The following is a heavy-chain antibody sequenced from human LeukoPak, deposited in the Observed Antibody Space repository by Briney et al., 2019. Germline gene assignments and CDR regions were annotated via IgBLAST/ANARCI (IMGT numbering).Heavy chain of an antibody. CDR1: GFTFSSYW. CDR3: VRAAGWDRSDY. J-gene: IGHJ4*02. D-gene: IGHD1-26*01. V-gene: IGHV3-7*05. CDR2: IKHDGSEK. Sequence: GGSLRLSCAASGFTFSSYWMNWVRQAPGKGLEWVANIKHDGSEKYYVDSVRGRFTISRDNAKNSLYLQMNSLRPEDTAVYYCVRAAGWDRSDYWGQGTLVTVSS.